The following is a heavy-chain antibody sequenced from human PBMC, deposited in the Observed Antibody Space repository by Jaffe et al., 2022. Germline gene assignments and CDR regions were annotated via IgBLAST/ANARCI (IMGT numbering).Heavy chain of an antibody. Sequence: QVQLQQWGAGLLKPSETLSLTCAVYGGSFSGYYWSWIRQPPGKGLEWIGEINHSGSTNYNPSLKSRVTISVDTSKNQFSLKLSSVTAADTAVYYCARFIAKPLGYCSSTSCYKSGWNWFDPWGQGTLVTVSS. CDR2: INHSGST. CDR3: ARFIAKPLGYCSSTSCYKSGWNWFDP. D-gene: IGHD2-2*02. CDR1: GGSFSGYY. J-gene: IGHJ5*02. V-gene: IGHV4-34*01.